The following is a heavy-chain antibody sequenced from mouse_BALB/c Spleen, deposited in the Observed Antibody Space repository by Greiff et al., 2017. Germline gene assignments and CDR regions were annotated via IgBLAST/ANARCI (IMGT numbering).Heavy chain of an antibody. J-gene: IGHJ3*01. D-gene: IGHD2-4*01. CDR3: ARDYDEGFAY. V-gene: IGHV1-82*01. CDR2: IYPGDGDT. Sequence: VKLMESGPELVKPGASVKISCKASGYAFSSSWMNWVKQRPGQGLEWIGRIYPGDGDTNYNGKFKGKATLTADKSSSTAYMQLSSLTSVDSAVYFCARDYDEGFAYWGQGTLVTVSA. CDR1: GYAFSSSW.